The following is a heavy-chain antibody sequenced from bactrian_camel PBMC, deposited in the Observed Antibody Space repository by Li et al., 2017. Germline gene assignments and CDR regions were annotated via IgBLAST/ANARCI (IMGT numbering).Heavy chain of an antibody. D-gene: IGHD1*01. CDR2: IYNDGKNT. CDR1: GFTFSSYV. Sequence: QLVESGGGLVRPGGSLRVSCAASGFTFSSYVMSWVRQAPWKGLEWVSRIYNDGKNTNYADSVKGRFTISRDSAKNTVYLQMNSLKFEDTGVYYCVRDLVDAFDYWGQGTQVTVS. J-gene: IGHJ4*01. V-gene: IGHV3-2*01. CDR3: VRDLVDAFDY.